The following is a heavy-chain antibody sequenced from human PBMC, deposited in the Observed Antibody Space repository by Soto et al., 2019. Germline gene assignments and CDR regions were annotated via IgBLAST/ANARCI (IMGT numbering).Heavy chain of an antibody. J-gene: IGHJ4*02. CDR2: MYHSGTT. Sequence: SETLSLTCTVSGGSISRYYWRWVRQPPGKGLEWIGHMYHSGTTNYSPSIKSRVTMSVDTSKKRCSLKLTSVTDAGTAIYYGIESSDLPRAFDYWGQGALVTLSA. CDR3: IESSDLPRAFDY. CDR1: GGSISRYY. V-gene: IGHV4-59*01. D-gene: IGHD6-19*01.